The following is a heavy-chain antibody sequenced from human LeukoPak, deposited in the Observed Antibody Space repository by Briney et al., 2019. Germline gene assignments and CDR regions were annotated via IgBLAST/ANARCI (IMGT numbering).Heavy chain of an antibody. J-gene: IGHJ4*02. Sequence: PGGSLRLSCAASRFTFSTYAMNWVRQAPGKGLEWVSSIGGSSSSIYYADSVKGRFTISRDNAKNSLYLQMNSLRAEDTAVYYCARDQDAYSSGWYGVFDYWGQGTLVTVSS. D-gene: IGHD6-19*01. CDR3: ARDQDAYSSGWYGVFDY. CDR1: RFTFSTYA. CDR2: IGGSSSSI. V-gene: IGHV3-21*04.